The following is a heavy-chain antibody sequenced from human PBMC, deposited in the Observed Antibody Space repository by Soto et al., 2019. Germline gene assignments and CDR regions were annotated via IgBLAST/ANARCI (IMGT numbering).Heavy chain of an antibody. CDR2: IYYSGST. CDR1: GGSISSYY. CDR3: ARGGPSWDDSSSSLVGY. Sequence: QVQLQESGPGLVKPSETLSLTCTVSGGSISSYYWSWIRQPQGKGLEWIWYIYYSGSTNYNPSLKSRVTISVDTSKNQFSLKLSSVTAADTAVYYCARGGPSWDDSSSSLVGYWGQGTLVTVSS. D-gene: IGHD6-6*01. J-gene: IGHJ4*02. V-gene: IGHV4-59*01.